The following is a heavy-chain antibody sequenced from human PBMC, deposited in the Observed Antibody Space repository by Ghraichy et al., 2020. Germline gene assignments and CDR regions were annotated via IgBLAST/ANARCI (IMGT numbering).Heavy chain of an antibody. CDR3: ARLRLFDYDYIWGSYRYPPNFDY. CDR1: GGSISSSSYY. CDR2: IYYSGST. J-gene: IGHJ4*02. V-gene: IGHV4-39*01. D-gene: IGHD3-16*02. Sequence: SETLSLTCTVSGGSISSSSYYWGWIRQPPGKGLEWIGSIYYSGSTYYNPSLKSRVTISVDTSKNQFSLKLSSVTAADTAVYYCARLRLFDYDYIWGSYRYPPNFDYWGQGTLVTVSS.